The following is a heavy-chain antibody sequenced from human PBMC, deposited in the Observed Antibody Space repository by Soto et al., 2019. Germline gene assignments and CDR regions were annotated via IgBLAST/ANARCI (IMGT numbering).Heavy chain of an antibody. D-gene: IGHD5-18*01. CDR3: ARHGRSYGFYFDY. J-gene: IGHJ4*02. CDR2: IYYSGST. CDR1: GGSISGSIYY. Sequence: SETLSLTCTVSGGSISGSIYYWVWIRQPPGKVLEWIGSIYYSGSTYYNPSLKSRVTISVDTSKNQFSLKLSSVTAADTAVYYCARHGRSYGFYFDYWGQGTLVTVSS. V-gene: IGHV4-39*01.